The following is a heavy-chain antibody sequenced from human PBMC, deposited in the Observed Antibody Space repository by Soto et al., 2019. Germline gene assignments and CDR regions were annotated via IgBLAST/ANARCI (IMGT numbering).Heavy chain of an antibody. J-gene: IGHJ4*02. CDR3: AARSCSGGYCYAIDY. V-gene: IGHV1-8*01. Sequence: QVQLVQSGAEVKKPGASVKVSCKASGYTFTSNDINWVRQATGQGLEWMGWMNPNSGNSGYAQKFQGRVTMTRDTSISTAYMELSSLRSEDTAVCYCAARSCSGGYCYAIDYWGQGTLVTVSS. CDR1: GYTFTSND. CDR2: MNPNSGNS. D-gene: IGHD2-15*01.